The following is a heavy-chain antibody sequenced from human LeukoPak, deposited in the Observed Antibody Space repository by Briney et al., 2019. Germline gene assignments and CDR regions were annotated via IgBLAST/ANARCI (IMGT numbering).Heavy chain of an antibody. V-gene: IGHV4-59*01. J-gene: IGHJ4*02. Sequence: SETLSLTCTVSGGSISSYYWSWIRQSPGKGLEWIGYIYYSGSTNYNPSLKSRVTISVDTSKNQFSLKLSSVTAADTAVYYCARETYDILTGTYFDYWGQGTLVTVSS. D-gene: IGHD3-9*01. CDR3: ARETYDILTGTYFDY. CDR1: GGSISSYY. CDR2: IYYSGST.